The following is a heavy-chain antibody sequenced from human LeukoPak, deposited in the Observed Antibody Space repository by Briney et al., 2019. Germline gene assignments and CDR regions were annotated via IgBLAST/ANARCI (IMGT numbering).Heavy chain of an antibody. CDR1: GFTFRSYP. J-gene: IGHJ6*03. D-gene: IGHD5-12*01. CDR3: AKDGEIVATNYYYYMDV. Sequence: SGGSLRLSCAASGFTFRSYPMPWVRQAPGKGLEWVAVISYDGSNKYYADSVKGRFTISSDNSKNTLYLQMNSLRAKDTAVYYGAKDGEIVATNYYYYMDVWGKGTTVTISS. CDR2: ISYDGSNK. V-gene: IGHV3-30*18.